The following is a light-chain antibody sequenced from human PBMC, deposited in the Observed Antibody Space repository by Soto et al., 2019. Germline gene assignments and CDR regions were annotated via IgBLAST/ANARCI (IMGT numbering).Light chain of an antibody. CDR2: DAS. CDR1: QTVSTF. CDR3: QQRSGWPT. Sequence: EIVLTQSPYTLSFSPLERSTLSCRASQTVSTFLAWYQQKPGQAPRLIVYDASKRAPGIPARFIGSGSGTDFTLTVSSLEPEDFALYYCQQRSGWPTFGQGTKVDIK. V-gene: IGKV3-11*01. J-gene: IGKJ1*01.